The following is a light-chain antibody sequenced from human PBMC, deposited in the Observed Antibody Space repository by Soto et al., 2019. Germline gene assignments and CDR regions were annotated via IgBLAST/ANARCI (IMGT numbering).Light chain of an antibody. CDR2: DVN. CDR1: GSDIGTFNR. V-gene: IGLV2-18*02. Sequence: QSVLTQPPSVSGSPGQSVTISCTGTGSDIGTFNRVSWYQQPPGTAPKLLIYDVNNRPSGVPDRFSGSKSGNTASLTISGLQAEDEADYYCSSYTRSSPDVFGTGTKLTVL. J-gene: IGLJ1*01. CDR3: SSYTRSSPDV.